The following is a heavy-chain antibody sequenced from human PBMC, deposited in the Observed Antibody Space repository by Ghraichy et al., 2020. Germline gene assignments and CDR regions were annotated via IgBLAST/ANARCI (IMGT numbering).Heavy chain of an antibody. D-gene: IGHD3-10*01. CDR2: IYYSGST. Sequence: SETLSLTCTVSGGSISSYSWSWIRQPPGKGLEWIGYIYYSGSTNYNPSLKSRVTISVDTSKNQFSLKLSSVTAADTAVYYCARGGRGWGYFDYWGQGTLVTVSS. CDR3: ARGGRGWGYFDY. J-gene: IGHJ4*02. V-gene: IGHV4-59*01. CDR1: GGSISSYS.